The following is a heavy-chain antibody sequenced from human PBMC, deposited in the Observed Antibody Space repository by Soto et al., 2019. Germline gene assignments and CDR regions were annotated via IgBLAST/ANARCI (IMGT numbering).Heavy chain of an antibody. Sequence: VQLVESGGGVVQPGRSLRLSCAASGFTFRTYGMYWVRQAPGKGLEWVAVIWYDASNKYYADSVKGRFTISRDNSENTLYLQMTSLSAEDTAVYYCARGRVDGGELDLWGQGTLVTVSS. V-gene: IGHV3-33*01. CDR3: ARGRVDGGELDL. J-gene: IGHJ4*02. D-gene: IGHD1-26*01. CDR2: IWYDASNK. CDR1: GFTFRTYG.